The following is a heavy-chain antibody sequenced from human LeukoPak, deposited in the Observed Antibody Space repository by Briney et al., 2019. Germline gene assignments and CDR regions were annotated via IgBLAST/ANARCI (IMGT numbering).Heavy chain of an antibody. CDR3: ARDQLVFEDSSGYWDY. CDR1: GFTFSSYA. J-gene: IGHJ4*02. V-gene: IGHV3-30-3*01. D-gene: IGHD3-22*01. CDR2: ISYDGSNK. Sequence: PGGSLRLSCAASGFTFSSYAMHWVRQAPGKGLEWVAVISYDGSNKYYADSVKGRFTISRDNSKNTLYLQMNSLRAEDTAVYYCARDQLVFEDSSGYWDYWGQGTLVTVSS.